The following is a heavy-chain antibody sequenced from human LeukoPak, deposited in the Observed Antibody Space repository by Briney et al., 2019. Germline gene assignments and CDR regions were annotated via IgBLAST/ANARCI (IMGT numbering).Heavy chain of an antibody. CDR2: IYYSGST. CDR3: AAPLAYCGGDCYSFGDY. Sequence: SETLSLTCSVSGDSVSSNNYYWGWIRQPPGKGLEWIGSIYYSGSTYYNPSLKSRVTISVDTSKNQFSLKLSSVTAADTAVYYCAAPLAYCGGDCYSFGDYWGQGTLVTVSS. D-gene: IGHD2-21*02. J-gene: IGHJ4*02. V-gene: IGHV4-39*01. CDR1: GDSVSSNNYY.